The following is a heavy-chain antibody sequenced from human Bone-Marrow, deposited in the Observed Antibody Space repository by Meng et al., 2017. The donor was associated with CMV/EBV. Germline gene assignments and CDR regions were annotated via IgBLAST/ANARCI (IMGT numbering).Heavy chain of an antibody. Sequence: LSLTCAASGFTFSSYGMHWVRQAPGKGLEWVAFIRYDGSNKYYADSVKGRFTISRDNAKNTLYLQMNSLRAEDTAVYYCAREVTQWAPDNYFDYWGQGTLVTVSS. CDR1: GFTFSSYG. CDR3: AREVTQWAPDNYFDY. CDR2: IRYDGSNK. J-gene: IGHJ4*02. D-gene: IGHD5-18*01. V-gene: IGHV3-33*01.